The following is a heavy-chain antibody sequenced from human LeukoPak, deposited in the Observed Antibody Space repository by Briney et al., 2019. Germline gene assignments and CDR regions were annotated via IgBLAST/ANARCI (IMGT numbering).Heavy chain of an antibody. J-gene: IGHJ5*02. CDR3: ARETSLWFDP. Sequence: SGTLSLTCTVSGGSISSGSYYWSWIRQPAGKGLEWIGRIYTSGSTNYNPSLKSRVTISVDTSKNQFSLNLSSVTAANTAVYYCARETSLWFDPWGQGTLVTVSS. CDR2: IYTSGST. V-gene: IGHV4-61*02. CDR1: GGSISSGSYY.